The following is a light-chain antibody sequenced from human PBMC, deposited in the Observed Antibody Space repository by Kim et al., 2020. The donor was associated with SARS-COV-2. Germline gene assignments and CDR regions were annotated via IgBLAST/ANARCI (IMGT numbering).Light chain of an antibody. J-gene: IGLJ3*02. V-gene: IGLV3-1*01. CDR1: TLGDIF. CDR3: QAWDSSVV. Sequence: SGSPGLTARIPWSEDTLGDIFPCWYQQKPGQAPVLVIYQNTKRPSGIPERFSGSNSGNTATLTISGTQAMDEADYYCQAWDSSVVFGGGTKVTVL. CDR2: QNT.